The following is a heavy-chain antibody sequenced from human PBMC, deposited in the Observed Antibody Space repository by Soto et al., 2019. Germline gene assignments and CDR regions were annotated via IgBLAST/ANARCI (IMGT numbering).Heavy chain of an antibody. CDR2: VNHRGNT. V-gene: IGHV4-34*01. J-gene: IGHJ4*02. CDR3: ARGALCGGGSCSRAGNWYFDS. CDR1: GGSFSGYY. D-gene: IGHD2-21*01. Sequence: SETLSLTCAVYGGSFSGYYWSWIRQPPGKGLEWIGEVNHRGNTNYNPSLKTRVTISVDTSKNQFSLEVNSATAADTAVYYCARGALCGGGSCSRAGNWYFDSWGQGTLVTVSS.